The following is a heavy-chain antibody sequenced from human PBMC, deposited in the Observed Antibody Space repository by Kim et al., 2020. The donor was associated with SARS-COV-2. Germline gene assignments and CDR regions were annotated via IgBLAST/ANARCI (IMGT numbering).Heavy chain of an antibody. V-gene: IGHV4-4*07. CDR3: GGETRYSASRVLAFDI. CDR1: GGSISSYY. D-gene: IGHD6-13*01. CDR2: IYTSGST. Sequence: SETLSLTCTVSGGSISSYYWSWIRQPAGKGLEWIGRIYTSGSTNYNPSLKSRVTMSVDTSKNQFSLKLSSVTAADTAAYYCGGETRYSASRVLAFDIWG. J-gene: IGHJ3*02.